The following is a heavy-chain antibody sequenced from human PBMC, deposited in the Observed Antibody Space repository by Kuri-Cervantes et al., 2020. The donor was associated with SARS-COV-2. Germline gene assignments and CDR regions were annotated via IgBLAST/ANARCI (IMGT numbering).Heavy chain of an antibody. CDR2: IYYSGST. J-gene: IGHJ4*02. Sequence: SETLSLTCTVSGGSISSGDYYWSWIRQPPGKGLEWIGYIYYSGSTYYNPSLKSRVTISVDTSKNQFPLKPSSVTAADTAVYYCARDYNYYDFWSGYLGFVDWGQGTLVTVSS. CDR1: GGSISSGDYY. V-gene: IGHV4-30-4*01. D-gene: IGHD3-3*01. CDR3: ARDYNYYDFWSGYLGFVD.